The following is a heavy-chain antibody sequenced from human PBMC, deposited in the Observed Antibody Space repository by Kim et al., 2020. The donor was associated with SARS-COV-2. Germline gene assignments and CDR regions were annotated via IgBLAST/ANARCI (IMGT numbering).Heavy chain of an antibody. D-gene: IGHD1-26*01. Sequence: YTGVVKGRYTHSRDNAKNSLYLQMNSLGPEDTALYLCAKDVGPGVGAIDYWGQGNLVTVSS. V-gene: IGHV3-9*01. J-gene: IGHJ4*02. CDR3: AKDVGPGVGAIDY.